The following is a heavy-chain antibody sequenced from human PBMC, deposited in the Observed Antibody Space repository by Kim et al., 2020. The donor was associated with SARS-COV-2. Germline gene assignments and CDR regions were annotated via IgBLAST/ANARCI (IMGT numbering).Heavy chain of an antibody. CDR1: GFTFSSYA. V-gene: IGHV3-23*05. CDR3: AKGGWQREIGYYPVDS. CDR2: ISRSGSST. D-gene: IGHD3-22*01. J-gene: IGHJ4*02. Sequence: GGSLRLSCAASGFTFSSYAMTWVRQAPGKGLEWVSTISRSGSSTYYVDSVKGRFTVSRDNSRNTLYLQMKSLRDEDTAVYYCAKGGWQREIGYYPVDSWGGATLVCVSS.